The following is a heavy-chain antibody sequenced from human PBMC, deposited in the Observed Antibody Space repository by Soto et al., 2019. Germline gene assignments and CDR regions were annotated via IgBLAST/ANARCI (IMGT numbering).Heavy chain of an antibody. V-gene: IGHV3-48*02. CDR2: ITSKSTTI. CDR3: AREMGAWSYSSCYPGPYYA. D-gene: IGHD2-2*01. Sequence: GGSLRLSCAAYGFTFTSYSMNWVRQAPGQGLEWVSYITSKSTTIKYADSVKGRFTVSRHNAKNSLYLQLNSLRDEDTAVYYCAREMGAWSYSSCYPGPYYACGQGTPVTVSS. J-gene: IGHJ5*02. CDR1: GFTFTSYS.